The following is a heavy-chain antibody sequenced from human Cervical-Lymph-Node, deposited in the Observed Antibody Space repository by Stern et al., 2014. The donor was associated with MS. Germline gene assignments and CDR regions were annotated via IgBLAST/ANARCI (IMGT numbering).Heavy chain of an antibody. Sequence: QVQLVQSGGGVVQPGRSLRLSCAASGFTFSRNGMHWVRQAPGKGLEWVVVIWYDGSNDNYVDSVKGRFTISRDNSKNTLYLQMNSLRVEDTAVYYCVAYASGDNINHWGQGTLVTVSS. J-gene: IGHJ5*02. CDR1: GFTFSRNG. CDR2: IWYDGSND. V-gene: IGHV3-33*03. D-gene: IGHD6-19*01. CDR3: VAYASGDNINH.